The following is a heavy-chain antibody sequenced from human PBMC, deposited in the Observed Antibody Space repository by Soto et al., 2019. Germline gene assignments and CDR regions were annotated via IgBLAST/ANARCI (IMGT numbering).Heavy chain of an antibody. Sequence: QLQLQESGPGLVKPSETLSLTCTVSGGSISSSSYYWGWIRQPPGKGLEWIGSIYYSGSTYYNPSTRGRVTRPLHTSKTQFSRKLSSVTAAATAVYYCARQPSILTGSPGPFAYWGQGTLVTVSS. V-gene: IGHV4-39*01. CDR3: ARQPSILTGSPGPFAY. CDR1: GGSISSSSYY. CDR2: IYYSGST. J-gene: IGHJ4*02. D-gene: IGHD3-9*01.